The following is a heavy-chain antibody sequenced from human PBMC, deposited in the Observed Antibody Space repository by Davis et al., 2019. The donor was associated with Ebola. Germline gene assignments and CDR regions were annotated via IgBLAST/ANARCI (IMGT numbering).Heavy chain of an antibody. J-gene: IGHJ4*02. V-gene: IGHV1-18*01. D-gene: IGHD2-15*01. CDR3: ARGYCSGGSCYSGDY. Sequence: AASVKVSCKASGYTFTSYGISWVRQAPGQGLEWMGWISAYNGNTNYAQKLQGRVTMTTDTSTSTAYMDLRSLRSDDTAVYYCARGYCSGGSCYSGDYWGQGTLVTVSS. CDR2: ISAYNGNT. CDR1: GYTFTSYG.